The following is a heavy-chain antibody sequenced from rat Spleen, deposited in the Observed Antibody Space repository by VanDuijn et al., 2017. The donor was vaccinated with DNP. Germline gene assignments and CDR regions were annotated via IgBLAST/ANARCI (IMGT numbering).Heavy chain of an antibody. J-gene: IGHJ2*01. V-gene: IGHV3-1*01. CDR2: ISYSGST. CDR1: GYSITSNY. D-gene: IGHD1-5*01. CDR3: ARWWIGPHYFDY. Sequence: EVQLQESGPDLVKPSQSLSLTCSVTGYSITSNYWGWIRTFPGNKMEWIGHISYSGSTSYNPSLKSRISITRDTSKNQFFLQLKSVTTEDAATYYCARWWIGPHYFDYWGQGVMVTVSS.